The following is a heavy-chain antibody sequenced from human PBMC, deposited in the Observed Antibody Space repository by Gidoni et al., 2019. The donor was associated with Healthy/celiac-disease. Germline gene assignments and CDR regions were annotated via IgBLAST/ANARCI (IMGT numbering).Heavy chain of an antibody. CDR2: ISGSGGST. CDR3: AKGGYDPVRYFDY. Sequence: EVQLLESGGGLVQPGGSLRLSCAASGFPFSSYAMSWVRQAPGKGLEWVSAISGSGGSTYYADSVKGRFTISRDNSKNTLYLQMNSLRAEDTAVYYCAKGGYDPVRYFDYWGQGTLVTVSS. D-gene: IGHD5-12*01. V-gene: IGHV3-23*01. J-gene: IGHJ4*02. CDR1: GFPFSSYA.